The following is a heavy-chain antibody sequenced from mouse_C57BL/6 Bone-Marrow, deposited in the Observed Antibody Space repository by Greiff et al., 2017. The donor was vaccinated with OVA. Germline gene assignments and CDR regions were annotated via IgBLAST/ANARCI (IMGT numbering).Heavy chain of an antibody. CDR3: AKYGSSSWFAY. J-gene: IGHJ3*01. D-gene: IGHD1-1*01. V-gene: IGHV1-76*01. CDR2: IYPGSGNT. Sequence: VQLQESGAELVRPGASVKLSCKASGYTFTDYYLNWVKQRPGQGLEWIARIYPGSGNTYYNEKFKGKATLTAEKSSSTAYMQLSSLTSEDSAVYFCAKYGSSSWFAYWGQGTLGTVSA. CDR1: GYTFTDYY.